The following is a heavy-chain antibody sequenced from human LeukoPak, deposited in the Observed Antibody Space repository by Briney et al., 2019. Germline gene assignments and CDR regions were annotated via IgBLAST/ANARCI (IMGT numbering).Heavy chain of an antibody. Sequence: GASVKVSCKASGYTFTGNYMHWVRQAPGQGLEWMGWINPNSGGTNYAQKFQGRVTMTRDTSISTAYMELSRLRSDDKAVYYCARLYYYDSSADYWGQGTLVTVSS. CDR2: INPNSGGT. D-gene: IGHD3-22*01. J-gene: IGHJ4*02. V-gene: IGHV1-2*02. CDR1: GYTFTGNY. CDR3: ARLYYYDSSADY.